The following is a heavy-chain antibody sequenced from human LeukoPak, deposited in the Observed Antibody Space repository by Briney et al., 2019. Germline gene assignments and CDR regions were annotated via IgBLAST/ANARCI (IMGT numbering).Heavy chain of an antibody. CDR1: GGSIISNSYY. J-gene: IGHJ4*02. V-gene: IGHV4-39*01. D-gene: IGHD3-22*01. Sequence: SETLSLTCNVSGGSIISNSYYWGWIRQPPGKGLEYIGSISYSGSTYYNPSLKSRVTISVDTSKNQFSLKLSSVTPADTAVYYCASLSKYYYESRGFFDYWGQGTLVTVSS. CDR2: ISYSGST. CDR3: ASLSKYYYESRGFFDY.